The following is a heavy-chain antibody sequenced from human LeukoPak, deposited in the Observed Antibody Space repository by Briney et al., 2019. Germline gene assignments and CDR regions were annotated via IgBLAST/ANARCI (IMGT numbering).Heavy chain of an antibody. Sequence: PGGSLRLSCAASGFTVSSNYMGWVRQAPGKGLEWVASIKHDGSEKYYVDSVRGRFTISRDNTKNLLYLQMSSLRAEDTAVYYCATDRGWRTSGYYLYYFEYWGQGTLVTFSS. D-gene: IGHD3-3*01. CDR2: IKHDGSEK. CDR1: GFTVSSNY. V-gene: IGHV3-7*01. CDR3: ATDRGWRTSGYYLYYFEY. J-gene: IGHJ4*02.